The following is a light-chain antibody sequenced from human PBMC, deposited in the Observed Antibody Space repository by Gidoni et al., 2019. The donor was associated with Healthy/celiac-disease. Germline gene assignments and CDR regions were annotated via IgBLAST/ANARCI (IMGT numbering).Light chain of an antibody. CDR1: QSVSSSY. Sequence: EIVLTRSPVTLSLSPGERATLSCRASQSVSSSYLAWYQQKPGQAPRLLIYGASSRATGIPDRFSGSGSGTDFTLTISRLEPEDFAVYYCQQYGNSVLTFGGGTKVEIK. J-gene: IGKJ4*01. CDR2: GAS. V-gene: IGKV3-20*01. CDR3: QQYGNSVLT.